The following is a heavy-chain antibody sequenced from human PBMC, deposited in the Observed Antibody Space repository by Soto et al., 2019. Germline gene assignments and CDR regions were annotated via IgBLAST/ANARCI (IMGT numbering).Heavy chain of an antibody. J-gene: IGHJ6*04. CDR1: GGTFSSYA. Sequence: QVQLVQSGAEVKKPGSSVKVSCKASGGTFSSYAISWVRQAPGQGLEWMGGIIPIFGTANYAQKFQGRVTITADESTSTDYMELSSLRSEDTDVYYCARFRVIAFYYYYGMDVWGKGTTVTVSS. CDR3: ARFRVIAFYYYYGMDV. CDR2: IIPIFGTA. V-gene: IGHV1-69*01.